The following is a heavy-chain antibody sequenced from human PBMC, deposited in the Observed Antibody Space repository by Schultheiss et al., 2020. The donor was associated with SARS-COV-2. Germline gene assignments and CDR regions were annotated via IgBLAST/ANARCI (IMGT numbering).Heavy chain of an antibody. CDR2: ISSSGSTI. Sequence: GGSLRLSCAASGFTFSSYGMHWVRQAPGKGLEWVSYISSSGSTIYYADSVKGRFTISRDNSKNTLYLQMNSLRAEDTAVYYCARSPLVGDSSGYLFDYWGQGTLVTVSS. CDR3: ARSPLVGDSSGYLFDY. CDR1: GFTFSSYG. J-gene: IGHJ4*02. V-gene: IGHV3-48*01. D-gene: IGHD3-22*01.